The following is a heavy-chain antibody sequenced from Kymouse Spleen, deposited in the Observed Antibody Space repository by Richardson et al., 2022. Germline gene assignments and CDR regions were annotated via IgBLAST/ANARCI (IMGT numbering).Heavy chain of an antibody. V-gene: IGHV4-34*01. J-gene: IGHJ4*02. CDR2: INHSGST. CDR3: ARGGITLTTSFFDY. CDR1: GGSFSGYY. Sequence: QVQLQQWGAGLLKPSETLSLTCAVYGGSFSGYYWSWIRQPPGKGLEWIGEINHSGSTNYNPSLKSRVTISVDTSKNQFSLKLSSVTAADTAVYYCARGGITLTTSFFDYWGQGTLVTVSS. D-gene: IGHD1-14*01.